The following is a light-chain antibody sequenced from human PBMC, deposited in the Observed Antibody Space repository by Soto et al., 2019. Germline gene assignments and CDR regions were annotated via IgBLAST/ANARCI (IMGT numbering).Light chain of an antibody. CDR2: KAS. J-gene: IGKJ2*01. Sequence: DIQMTQSPSTLSASVGDRVTITCRASESISSWLAWYQQKPGKAPKLLIYKASSLESGVPSRFSGSGSGTEFTLTISSLQPDDFATYYCQQYNSYPYTFGQGTKLEIK. CDR3: QQYNSYPYT. CDR1: ESISSW. V-gene: IGKV1-5*03.